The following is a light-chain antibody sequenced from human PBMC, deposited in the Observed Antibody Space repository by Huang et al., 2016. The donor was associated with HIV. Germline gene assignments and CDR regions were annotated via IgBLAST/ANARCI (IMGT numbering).Light chain of an antibody. J-gene: IGKJ5*01. CDR3: QQGYSALIT. Sequence: DILLTQSPSSLSASVGDRVTITCRASQTINTYLNGYKQKPGKAPNLLIHSASTLQTGVPSRFSGSGSGTDFTLTVNSLQPEDSATYYCQQGYSALITFGQGTRL. CDR1: QTINTY. V-gene: IGKV1-39*01. CDR2: SAS.